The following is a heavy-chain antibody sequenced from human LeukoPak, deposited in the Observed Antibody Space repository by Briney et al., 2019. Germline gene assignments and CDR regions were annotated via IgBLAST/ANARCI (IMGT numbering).Heavy chain of an antibody. CDR3: ARGNRSPPNDYDCWSGYYPDHTYFEY. D-gene: IGHD3-3*01. Sequence: GGSLRLSCAASGFTFSRYSMNWVRQAPGKGLEWVANIKQDGSEKYYVDSVKGRFTISRDNAKNSLYLQMNSLRAEDTAVYYCARGNRSPPNDYDCWSGYYPDHTYFEYWGQGTLVTVSS. V-gene: IGHV3-7*01. CDR1: GFTFSRYS. J-gene: IGHJ4*02. CDR2: IKQDGSEK.